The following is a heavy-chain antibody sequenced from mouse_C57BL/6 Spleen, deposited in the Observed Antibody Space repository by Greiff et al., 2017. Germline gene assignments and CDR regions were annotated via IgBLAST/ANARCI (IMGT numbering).Heavy chain of an antibody. CDR3: ARGSNDYDGGDD. V-gene: IGHV1-7*01. CDR2: INPSSGYT. Sequence: VQLQQSGAELAKPGASVKLSCKASGYTFTSYWMHWVKQRPGQGLEWIGYINPSSGYTKYNQKFKDKATLTADKSSSTAYMQLSSLTYADSAVYCCARGSNDYDGGDDWGKGTTLTVSS. J-gene: IGHJ2*01. CDR1: GYTFTSYW. D-gene: IGHD2-4*01.